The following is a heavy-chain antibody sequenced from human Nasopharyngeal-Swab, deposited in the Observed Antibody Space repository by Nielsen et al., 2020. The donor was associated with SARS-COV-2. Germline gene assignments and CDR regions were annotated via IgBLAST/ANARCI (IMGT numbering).Heavy chain of an antibody. Sequence: QTLSLTRSISGDSVSSSSAAWNWIRQSPSRGLEWLGRTYYRSKWYNDYAVSVKSRITINPDTSKNQFSLHLNSVTPEDTAVYYCARARGAYGDYYYYYYTDVWGKGTTVTVSS. D-gene: IGHD4-17*01. J-gene: IGHJ6*03. CDR2: TYYRSKWYN. CDR1: GDSVSSSSAA. CDR3: ARARGAYGDYYYYYYTDV. V-gene: IGHV6-1*01.